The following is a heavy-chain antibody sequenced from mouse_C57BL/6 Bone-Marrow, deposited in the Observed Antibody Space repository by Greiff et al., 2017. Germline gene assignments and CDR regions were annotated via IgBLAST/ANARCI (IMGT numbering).Heavy chain of an antibody. V-gene: IGHV1-50*01. CDR1: GYTFTSYW. D-gene: IGHD1-1*01. CDR3: EKEGYYGSSWFAY. Sequence: VQLQQPGAELVKPGASVKLSCKASGYTFTSYWMQWVKQRPGQGLEWIGEIDPFDSYTNYNQKFKGKATLTVDTSSSTASMQLISLTSEDSAIYYCEKEGYYGSSWFAYWGQGTLVTVSA. CDR2: IDPFDSYT. J-gene: IGHJ3*01.